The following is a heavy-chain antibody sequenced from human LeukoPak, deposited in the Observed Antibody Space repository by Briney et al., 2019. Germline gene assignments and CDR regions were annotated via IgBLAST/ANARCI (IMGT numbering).Heavy chain of an antibody. Sequence: ASVKVSCKASGYTFTSYDINRVRQATGQGLEWMGWMNPNSGNTGYAQKFQGRVTMTRNTSISTAYMELSSLRSEDTAVYSCARADSSGYYFYYFDYWGQGTLVTVSS. J-gene: IGHJ4*02. D-gene: IGHD3-22*01. CDR3: ARADSSGYYFYYFDY. CDR1: GYTFTSYD. CDR2: MNPNSGNT. V-gene: IGHV1-8*01.